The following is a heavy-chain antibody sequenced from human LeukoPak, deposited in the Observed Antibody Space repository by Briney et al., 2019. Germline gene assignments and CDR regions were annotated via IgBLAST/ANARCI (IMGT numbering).Heavy chain of an antibody. Sequence: PSQTLSLTCTVSGGSISSGSYYWSWIRQPAGKGLGWIGRIYTSGSTNYNPSLRSRVTISVDTSKNQFSLKLSSVTAADTAVYYCAREIRPIKRGLGNYYYYYYYMDVWGKGTTVTVSS. V-gene: IGHV4-61*02. D-gene: IGHD4-23*01. CDR3: AREIRPIKRGLGNYYYYYYYMDV. CDR1: GGSISSGSYY. CDR2: IYTSGST. J-gene: IGHJ6*03.